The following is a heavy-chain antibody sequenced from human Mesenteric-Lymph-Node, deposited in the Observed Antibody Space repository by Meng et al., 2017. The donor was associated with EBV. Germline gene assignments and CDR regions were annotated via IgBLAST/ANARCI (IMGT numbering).Heavy chain of an antibody. Sequence: VQVVHSGEELKKPGASMKVSRNASGYTFTRYYMHWVRQAPGQGLEWMGIINPSGGSTSYAQKFQGRVTMTRDTSTSTVYMELSSLRSEDTAVYYCARVYRPYSGYDPFDYWGQGTLVTVSS. CDR3: ARVYRPYSGYDPFDY. J-gene: IGHJ4*02. V-gene: IGHV1-46*01. D-gene: IGHD5-12*01. CDR1: GYTFTRYY. CDR2: INPSGGST.